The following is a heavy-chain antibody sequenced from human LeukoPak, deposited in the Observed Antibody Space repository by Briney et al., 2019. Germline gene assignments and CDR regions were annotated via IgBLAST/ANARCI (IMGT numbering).Heavy chain of an antibody. CDR3: TRVGGDSEVDY. D-gene: IGHD2-21*01. J-gene: IGHJ4*02. CDR2: ISTDGSST. V-gene: IGHV3-74*01. Sequence: PGGSLRLSCAASGFSFSSYYMHWVRQAPGKGLVWVSRISTDGSSTAYADSVKGRFTISRDNARNTLYLQMSSLRAEDTAVYYCTRVGGDSEVDYWGQGILVTASS. CDR1: GFSFSSYY.